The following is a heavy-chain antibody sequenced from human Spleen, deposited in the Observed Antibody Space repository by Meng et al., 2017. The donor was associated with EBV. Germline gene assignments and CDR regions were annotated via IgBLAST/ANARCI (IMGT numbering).Heavy chain of an antibody. Sequence: QVQLPQPGPGLVKPSETLSLTCTVSGGSITYSDYYWGWIRQPPGKGLEWIGNVYYSGNTNYNPSLKSRVTLSTDTSKNQFSLKLSSLTAADTAVYYCARDRRTMGSDYWGHGILVTVSS. CDR1: GGSITYSDYY. D-gene: IGHD4/OR15-4a*01. J-gene: IGHJ4*01. CDR2: VYYSGNT. CDR3: ARDRRTMGSDY. V-gene: IGHV4-39*07.